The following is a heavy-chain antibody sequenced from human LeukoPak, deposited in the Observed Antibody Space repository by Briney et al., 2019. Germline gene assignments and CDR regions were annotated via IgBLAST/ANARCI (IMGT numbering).Heavy chain of an antibody. V-gene: IGHV3-7*01. CDR2: ISRDGSEK. CDR3: AREANARFDY. D-gene: IGHD1-1*01. J-gene: IGHJ4*02. CDR1: GFTFSSYW. Sequence: GGSLRLSCAASGFTFSSYWMSWLRQAPGKRLEWVATISRDGSEKFYVDSAKGRFTVSRDNAKTSLYLQMNSLRAEDTAVYYCAREANARFDYWGQGTLVTVSS.